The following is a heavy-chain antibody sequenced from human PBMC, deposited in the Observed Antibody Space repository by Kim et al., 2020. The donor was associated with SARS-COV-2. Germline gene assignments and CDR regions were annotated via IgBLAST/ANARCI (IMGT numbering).Heavy chain of an antibody. V-gene: IGHV4-4*02. D-gene: IGHD3-22*01. CDR1: GGSISSSNW. CDR2: IYHSGST. Sequence: SETLSLTCAVSGGSISSSNWWRWVRQPPGKGLEWIGAIYHSGSTNYNPSLKSRVTISVDKSKNQFSLKLSSVTAADTAVYYCARVFVYYDSSGLFSRAFDIWGQGTMVTVSS. CDR3: ARVFVYYDSSGLFSRAFDI. J-gene: IGHJ3*02.